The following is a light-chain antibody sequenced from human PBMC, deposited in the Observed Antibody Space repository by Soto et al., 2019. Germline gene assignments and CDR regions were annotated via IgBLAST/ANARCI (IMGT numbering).Light chain of an antibody. J-gene: IGKJ4*01. CDR2: GAS. Sequence: EIVLTQSPGTLSLSPGERATLSCRASQSVSSSYLAWYQQKPGQAPRLLIYGASSRATGIPDRFSGGGSGTDFTLTISRLEPEDFAVYYCQQYGSSPPLTFGGGTKVEIK. CDR1: QSVSSSY. CDR3: QQYGSSPPLT. V-gene: IGKV3-20*01.